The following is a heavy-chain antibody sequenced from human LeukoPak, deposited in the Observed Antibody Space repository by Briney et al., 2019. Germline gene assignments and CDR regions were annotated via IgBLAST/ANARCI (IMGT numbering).Heavy chain of an antibody. J-gene: IGHJ4*02. CDR2: IIPILGIA. D-gene: IGHD3-10*01. Sequence: ASVKVSCKASGYTFTSFGINWVRQAPGQGLEWMGRIIPILGIANYAQKFQGRVTITADKSTSTAYMELSSLRSEDTAVYYCASAGSMVRGVPFDYRGQGTLVTVSS. CDR3: ASAGSMVRGVPFDY. V-gene: IGHV1-69*04. CDR1: GYTFTSFG.